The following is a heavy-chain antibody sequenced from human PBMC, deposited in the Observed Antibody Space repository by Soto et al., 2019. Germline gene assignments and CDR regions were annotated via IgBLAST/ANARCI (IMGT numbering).Heavy chain of an antibody. Sequence: SVKVSCKASGYTFTSYGISWVRQAPGQGLEWMGGIIPIFGTANYAQKFQGRVTITADESTSTAYMELSSLRSEDTAVYYCASGIAAAGNFNYGMDVWGQGTTVTVSS. V-gene: IGHV1-69*13. CDR1: GYTFTSYG. CDR3: ASGIAAAGNFNYGMDV. J-gene: IGHJ6*02. CDR2: IIPIFGTA. D-gene: IGHD6-13*01.